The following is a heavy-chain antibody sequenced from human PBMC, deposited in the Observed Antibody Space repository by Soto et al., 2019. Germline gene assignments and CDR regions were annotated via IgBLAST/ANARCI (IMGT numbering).Heavy chain of an antibody. Sequence: PWGSLLLSCASSGFTFSDYSMNWVRQSPGKGLDWVSSISASSAYIYYADSVKGRFTISRDNAKNSLYLQMNSLRCEDTAVYYCAREVVNIAMIDYWGQGTMVTVSS. CDR2: ISASSAYI. J-gene: IGHJ4*02. CDR1: GFTFSDYS. V-gene: IGHV3-21*01. CDR3: AREVVNIAMIDY. D-gene: IGHD6-13*01.